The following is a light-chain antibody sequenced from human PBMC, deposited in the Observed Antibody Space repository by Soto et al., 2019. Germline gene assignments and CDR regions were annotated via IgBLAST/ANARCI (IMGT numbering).Light chain of an antibody. Sequence: QPVLTQSPSASGTPGQRVTISCSGSSSNIGINYVYWYQQLPGTAPKLLIYRNNQRPSGVPDRFSGSKSGTSASLDISGLRSEDEADYYCAAWDDSMRVLFGGGTQLTVL. CDR2: RNN. CDR3: AAWDDSMRVL. V-gene: IGLV1-47*01. CDR1: SSNIGINY. J-gene: IGLJ2*01.